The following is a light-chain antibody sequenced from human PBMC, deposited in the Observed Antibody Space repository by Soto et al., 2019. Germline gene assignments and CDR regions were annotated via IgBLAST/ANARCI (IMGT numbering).Light chain of an antibody. Sequence: EVVMTQSPGTLSLSPGERATLSCRAIQPIGSNLAWYQQKPGQPPRLLIYDASTRATDIPGRFTGSGSGTEFTLTITTLQSADFAVYYCQQYNNWPPTWTFGQGAKVE. CDR1: QPIGSN. V-gene: IGKV3-15*01. CDR2: DAS. CDR3: QQYNNWPPTWT. J-gene: IGKJ1*01.